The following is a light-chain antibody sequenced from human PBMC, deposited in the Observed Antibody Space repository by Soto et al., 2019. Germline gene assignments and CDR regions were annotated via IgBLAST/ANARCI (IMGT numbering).Light chain of an antibody. CDR3: QQYGSSGT. V-gene: IGKV3-20*01. CDR1: QNIRSNF. Sequence: EIVLTQSPGTLSLSPGEGANLSCTTSQNIRSNFLAWFQQKPGQSPRLLIYGASNRATGIPDRFSGSGSGTDFTLTISRLEPEDFAVYYCQQYGSSGTFGQGTKVDI. CDR2: GAS. J-gene: IGKJ1*01.